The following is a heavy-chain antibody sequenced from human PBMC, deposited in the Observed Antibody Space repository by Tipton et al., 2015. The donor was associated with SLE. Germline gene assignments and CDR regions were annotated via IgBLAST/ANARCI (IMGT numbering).Heavy chain of an antibody. V-gene: IGHV4-59*08. CDR1: GGYISSYY. J-gene: IGHJ2*01. CDR2: IYYSGST. D-gene: IGHD6-19*01. Sequence: LRLSCTVSGGYISSYYWSWIRQPPGKGLEWIGYIYYSGSTNYNPSLKSRVTISVDTSKNQFSLKLSSVTAADTAVYYCARHEVAVAGKGDWYFDLWGRGTLVTVSS. CDR3: ARHEVAVAGKGDWYFDL.